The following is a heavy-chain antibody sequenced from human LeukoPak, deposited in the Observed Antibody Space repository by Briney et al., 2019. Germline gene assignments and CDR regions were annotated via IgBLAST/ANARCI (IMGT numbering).Heavy chain of an antibody. J-gene: IGHJ3*02. Sequence: SETLSLTCTVSGGSISSYYWSWIRQPPGKGLEWIGYIYYSGSTNYNPSLKSRVTISVDTSKNQFSLKLSSVTAADTAVYYCASPKNMNVWGSQDAFDIWGQGTMVTVSS. D-gene: IGHD3-16*01. V-gene: IGHV4-59*08. CDR3: ASPKNMNVWGSQDAFDI. CDR1: GGSISSYY. CDR2: IYYSGST.